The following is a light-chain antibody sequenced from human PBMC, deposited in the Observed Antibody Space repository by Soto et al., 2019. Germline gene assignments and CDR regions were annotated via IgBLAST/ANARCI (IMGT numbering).Light chain of an antibody. CDR2: YDS. CDR1: NIGSKS. J-gene: IGLJ2*01. Sequence: SYELTQPPSVSVAPGKTARITRGGNNIGSKSVHWYQQKPGQAPVLVIYYDSDRPSGIPERFSGSNSGNTATLTISRVEAGDEAEYYCQVWDSSSDHVVFGGGTKLTVL. V-gene: IGLV3-21*04. CDR3: QVWDSSSDHVV.